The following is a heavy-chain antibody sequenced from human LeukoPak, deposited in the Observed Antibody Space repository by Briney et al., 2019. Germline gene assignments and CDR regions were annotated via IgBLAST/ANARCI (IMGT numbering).Heavy chain of an antibody. CDR2: INPNSGGT. Sequence: ASVKVSCKASGYTFTGYYMHWVRQAPGQRLEWMGWINPNSGGTNYAQKFQGRVTMTRDTSISTAYMELSRLRSDDTAVYYCARDLTYYYGSGSYYLDYWGQGTLVTVSS. D-gene: IGHD3-10*01. CDR1: GYTFTGYY. J-gene: IGHJ4*02. CDR3: ARDLTYYYGSGSYYLDY. V-gene: IGHV1-2*02.